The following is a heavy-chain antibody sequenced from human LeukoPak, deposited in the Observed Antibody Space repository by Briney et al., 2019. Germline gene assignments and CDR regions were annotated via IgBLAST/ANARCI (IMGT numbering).Heavy chain of an antibody. V-gene: IGHV4-30-2*01. CDR3: ARGRYCSGGSCFPYYYYGMDV. D-gene: IGHD2-15*01. CDR1: GGSISSGGYS. Sequence: SSQTLSLTCAVSGGSISSGGYSWSWIRQPPGKGLEWIGYIYHSGSTYYNPSLKSRVTISVDTSKNQFSLKLSSVTAADTAVYYCARGRYCSGGSCFPYYYYGMDVWGQGTTVTVSS. CDR2: IYHSGST. J-gene: IGHJ6*02.